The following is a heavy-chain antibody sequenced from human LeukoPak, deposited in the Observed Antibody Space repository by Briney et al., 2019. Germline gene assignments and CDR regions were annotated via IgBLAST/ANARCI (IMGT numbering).Heavy chain of an antibody. CDR2: VNWNGGGT. CDR3: ARDYCGGNCYIDY. V-gene: IGHV3-20*04. CDR1: GFTFDDYG. J-gene: IGHJ4*02. Sequence: PGGSLRLSCAASGFTFDDYGMSWVRQVPGKGLEWVSAVNWNGGGTGYADSVKGRFTVSRDNAKNSLYLQMNSLRPEDMALYYCARDYCGGNCYIDYWGQGTLVTVSS. D-gene: IGHD2-21*01.